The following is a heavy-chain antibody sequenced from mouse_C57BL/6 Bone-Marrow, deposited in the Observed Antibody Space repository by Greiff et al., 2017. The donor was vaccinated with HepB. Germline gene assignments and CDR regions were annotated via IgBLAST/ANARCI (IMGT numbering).Heavy chain of an antibody. D-gene: IGHD1-1*01. CDR3: ARGPYGSSPYYYAMDC. J-gene: IGHJ4*01. V-gene: IGHV1-55*01. CDR1: GYTFTSYW. Sequence: QVQLQQPGAELVKPGASVKMSCKASGYTFTSYWITWVKQRPGQGLEWIGDIYPGSGSTNYNEKFKSKATLTVDTSSSTAYMQLSSLTSEDSAVYYCARGPYGSSPYYYAMDCWGQGTSVTVSS. CDR2: IYPGSGST.